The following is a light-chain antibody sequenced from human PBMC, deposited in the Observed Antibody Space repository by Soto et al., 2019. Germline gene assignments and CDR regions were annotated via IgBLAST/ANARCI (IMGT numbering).Light chain of an antibody. J-gene: IGKJ1*01. CDR3: QQYKNWPPWT. V-gene: IGKV3-15*01. Sequence: EIVMTQSPATLSVSPGERATLSCRASQSVSSNLAWYQQKPGQAPRLLIYGASTRAAGIPARFSGSGSGTEFTLTLSSMRSDDFAVYYWQQYKNWPPWTFGQGTKVEIK. CDR2: GAS. CDR1: QSVSSN.